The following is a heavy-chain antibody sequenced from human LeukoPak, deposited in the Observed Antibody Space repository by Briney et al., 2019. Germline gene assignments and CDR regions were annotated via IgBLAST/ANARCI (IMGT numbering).Heavy chain of an antibody. J-gene: IGHJ6*02. CDR2: IWYDGSNK. CDR1: GFTFSSYG. V-gene: IGHV3-33*01. D-gene: IGHD6-13*01. Sequence: GGSLRLSCAASGFTFSSYGMHWVRQAPGKGLEWVAVIWYDGSNKYYADSVKGRFTISRDNSKNTLYLQMNSLRAEDTAVYYCARGDSSSWYRNYYYGMDVWGQGTTVTVSS. CDR3: ARGDSSSWYRNYYYGMDV.